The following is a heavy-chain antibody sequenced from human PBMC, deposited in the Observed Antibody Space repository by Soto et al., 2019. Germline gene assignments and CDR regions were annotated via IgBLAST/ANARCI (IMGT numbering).Heavy chain of an antibody. J-gene: IGHJ4*02. V-gene: IGHV3-49*04. Sequence: GGSLRLSCAASGFNFSDYSMNWVRQAPGKGLEWVGFIRSKAYGGTTEYAASVEGRFTISRDDSKSIAYLQMNSLKTEDTAVYYCTRDDYSNYVFRIHDYWGQGTLVTVSS. CDR2: IRSKAYGGTT. D-gene: IGHD4-4*01. CDR1: GFNFSDYS. CDR3: TRDDYSNYVFRIHDY.